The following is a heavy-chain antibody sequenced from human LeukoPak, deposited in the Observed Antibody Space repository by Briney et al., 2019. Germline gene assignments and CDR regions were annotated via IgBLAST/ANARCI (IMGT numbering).Heavy chain of an antibody. CDR1: GFTFSNHG. CDR3: AKSVGATLFDY. Sequence: GGTLRLSCAASGFTFSNHGMNWVRQAPGKGLEWVSGISPSGDITYYADSVKGRFTISRDNSKNTLYLQMNSLRAEDTAVYYCAKSVGATLFDYWGQGTLVTVSS. D-gene: IGHD1-26*01. V-gene: IGHV3-23*01. J-gene: IGHJ4*02. CDR2: ISPSGDIT.